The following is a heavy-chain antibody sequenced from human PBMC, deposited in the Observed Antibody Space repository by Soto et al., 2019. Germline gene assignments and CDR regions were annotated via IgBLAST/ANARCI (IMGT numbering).Heavy chain of an antibody. D-gene: IGHD3-22*01. CDR1: GGTFSSYA. Sequence: SVKVSCKASGGTFSSYAVSWVRQAPGQGLEWMGGIIPIFGTANYAQKFQGRVTITADESTSTAYMELSSLRSEDTAVYYCAKYYYDSSGYSSRGFDPWGQGTLVNVSS. V-gene: IGHV1-69*13. CDR3: AKYYYDSSGYSSRGFDP. J-gene: IGHJ5*02. CDR2: IIPIFGTA.